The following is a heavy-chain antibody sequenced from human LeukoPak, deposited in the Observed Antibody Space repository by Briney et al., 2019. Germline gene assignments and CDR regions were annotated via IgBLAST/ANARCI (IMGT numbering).Heavy chain of an antibody. V-gene: IGHV3-7*01. D-gene: IGHD3/OR15-3a*01. CDR3: ARGVPTGYYTSCYDY. Sequence: PGGSLRLSCAASGFTFSSYWMSWVRQAPGKGLEWVANIKQDGSEKYYVDSVKGRFTISRDNAKNSLYLQMNSLRAEDTAVYYCARGVPTGYYTSCYDYWGQGTLVTVSS. CDR1: GFTFSSYW. J-gene: IGHJ4*02. CDR2: IKQDGSEK.